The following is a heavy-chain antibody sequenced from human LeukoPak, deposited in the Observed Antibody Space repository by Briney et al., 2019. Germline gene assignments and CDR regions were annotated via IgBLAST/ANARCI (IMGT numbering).Heavy chain of an antibody. Sequence: PSETLSLTCTVSGYSISSGYYLGWIRQPPGKGLEWIGNIYYSGSTYYNASLQSRVTISIDTSKNQFSLRLSSVAAADTAMYYCAKSGGYGLIDYWGQGILVTVSS. J-gene: IGHJ4*02. D-gene: IGHD1-26*01. CDR1: GYSISSGYY. CDR3: AKSGGYGLIDY. CDR2: IYYSGST. V-gene: IGHV4-38-2*02.